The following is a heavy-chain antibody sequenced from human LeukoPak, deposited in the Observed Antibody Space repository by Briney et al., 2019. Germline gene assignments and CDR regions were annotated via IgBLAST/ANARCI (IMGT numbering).Heavy chain of an antibody. J-gene: IGHJ5*02. D-gene: IGHD5/OR15-5a*01. CDR3: ARECPNWFDP. V-gene: IGHV4-4*08. CDR1: GGSISSYF. Sequence: PSETLSLTCTVSGGSISSYFWSWFRQPPGKGLEWIGRITSSGTTTYNPSLNSRVTISLDTSKNQFSLKLSSVTAADTAVYYCARECPNWFDPWGQGTLVTVSS. CDR2: ITSSGTT.